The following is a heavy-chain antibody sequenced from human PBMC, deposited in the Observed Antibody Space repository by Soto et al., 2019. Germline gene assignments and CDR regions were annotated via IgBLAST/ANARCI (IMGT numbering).Heavy chain of an antibody. Sequence: VQFVQSGAELKKPGSSVRVSCRASGGTIKTYTLSWVRQAPGQGLEWMGAFIPSFPAPNFAQRFKGRLTLTADESTNTGFMELSGLRPEDTALYFCATGEVVPCFAGGLDTWGQGTHVIVSS. J-gene: IGHJ5*02. D-gene: IGHD2-21*01. V-gene: IGHV1-69*12. CDR2: FIPSFPAP. CDR3: ATGEVVPCFAGGLDT. CDR1: GGTIKTYT.